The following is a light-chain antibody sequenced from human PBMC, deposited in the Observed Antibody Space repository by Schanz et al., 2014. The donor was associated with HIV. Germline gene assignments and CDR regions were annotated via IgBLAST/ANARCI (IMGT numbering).Light chain of an antibody. CDR3: QSYDNSLSAVV. CDR1: ALNLGHNF. V-gene: IGLV1-51*01. CDR2: ADY. Sequence: QSLLTQPPSVSAAPGQRVTISCSGGALNLGHNFVSWYQQFPGTAPKLLIFADYQRPSEIPDRISGSKTGTSATLAITGLQSEDEADYYCQSYDNSLSAVVFGGGTKLTVL. J-gene: IGLJ2*01.